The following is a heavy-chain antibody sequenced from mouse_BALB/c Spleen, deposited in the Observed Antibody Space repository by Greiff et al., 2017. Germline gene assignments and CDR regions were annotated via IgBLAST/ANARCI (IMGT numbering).Heavy chain of an antibody. CDR3: ARRGDYGGHYAMDY. CDR1: GFTFSSYT. J-gene: IGHJ4*01. V-gene: IGHV5-12-2*01. Sequence: EVKLEESGGGLVQPGGSLKLSCAASGFTFSSYTMSWVRQTPEKRLEWVAYISNGGGSTYYPDTVKGRFTISRDNAKNTLYLQMSSLKSEDTAMYYCARRGDYGGHYAMDYWGQGTSVTVSS. CDR2: ISNGGGST. D-gene: IGHD2-4*01.